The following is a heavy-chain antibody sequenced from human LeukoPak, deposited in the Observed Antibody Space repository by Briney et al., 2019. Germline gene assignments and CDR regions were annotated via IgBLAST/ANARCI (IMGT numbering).Heavy chain of an antibody. CDR3: ARVGIAVAGSFDY. CDR1: GFTFSSYA. D-gene: IGHD6-19*01. CDR2: ISYDGSNK. J-gene: IGHJ4*02. V-gene: IGHV3-30*04. Sequence: GGSLRLSCAASGFTFSSYAMHWFRQAPGKGLEWVAVISYDGSNKYYADSVKGRFTISRDNSKNTLYLQMNSLRAEDTAVYYCARVGIAVAGSFDYWGQGTLVTVSS.